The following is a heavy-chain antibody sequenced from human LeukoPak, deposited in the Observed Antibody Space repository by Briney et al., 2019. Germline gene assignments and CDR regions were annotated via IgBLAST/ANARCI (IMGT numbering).Heavy chain of an antibody. D-gene: IGHD1-14*01. CDR3: AKDNRFSAEYFQY. J-gene: IGHJ1*01. V-gene: IGHV3-9*01. Sequence: GGSLRLSCAASGFTFDDYAMHWVRHAPGKGLEWVSGISWNSGSIGYADSVRGRFTISRDNAKNSLYLQMNSLRAEDTALYYCAKDNRFSAEYFQYWGQGTLVTVSS. CDR2: ISWNSGSI. CDR1: GFTFDDYA.